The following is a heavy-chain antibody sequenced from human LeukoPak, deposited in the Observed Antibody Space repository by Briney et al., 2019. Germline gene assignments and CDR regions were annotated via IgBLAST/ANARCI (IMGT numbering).Heavy chain of an antibody. CDR3: ARDPWAIAAAEVFDI. D-gene: IGHD6-13*01. Sequence: GGSLRLSCAASGFTFSSYERNWVREAPGKGLGWVSYISSSGSTIYYADAVKGRYTISRDNAKNSLYLQMNSLRAEDTAVYYCARDPWAIAAAEVFDIWGQGTMFTVSS. CDR1: GFTFSSYE. J-gene: IGHJ3*02. CDR2: ISSSGSTI. V-gene: IGHV3-48*03.